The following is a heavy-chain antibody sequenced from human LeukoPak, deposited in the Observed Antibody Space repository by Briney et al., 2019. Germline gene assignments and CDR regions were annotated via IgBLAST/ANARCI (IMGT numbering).Heavy chain of an antibody. CDR1: GGSISSGGYY. CDR3: AREARYSSSWRLFDY. D-gene: IGHD6-13*01. CDR2: IYYSGST. Sequence: SQTLSLTCTVSGGSISSGGYYWSWIRQHPGKRLEWIGYIYYSGSTYYNPSLKSRVTISVDKSKNQFSLKLSSVTAADTAVYYCAREARYSSSWRLFDYWGQGTLVTVSS. V-gene: IGHV4-31*03. J-gene: IGHJ4*02.